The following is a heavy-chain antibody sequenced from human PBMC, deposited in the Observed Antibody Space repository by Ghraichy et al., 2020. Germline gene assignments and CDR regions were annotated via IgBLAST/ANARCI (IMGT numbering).Heavy chain of an antibody. CDR3: ASHSRLYCTNGVCRAEDYYYYGMDV. V-gene: IGHV4-59*08. J-gene: IGHJ6*02. D-gene: IGHD2-8*01. CDR1: GGSISSYY. Sequence: SETLSLTCTVSGGSISSYYWSWIRQPPGKGLEWIGYIYYSGSTNYNPSLKSRVTISVDTSKNQFSLKLSSVTAADTAVYYCASHSRLYCTNGVCRAEDYYYYGMDVWGQGTTVTVSS. CDR2: IYYSGST.